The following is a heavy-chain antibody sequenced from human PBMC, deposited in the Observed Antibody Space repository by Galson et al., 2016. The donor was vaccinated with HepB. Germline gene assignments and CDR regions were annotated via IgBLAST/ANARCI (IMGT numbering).Heavy chain of an antibody. D-gene: IGHD3-22*01. Sequence: SVKVSCKASGGTFSRYTISWVRQAPGQGLEWMGRIIPILGIAKYAQKFQGRVTITADKSTSTAYMELSSLRSEDTAVYYCARDASGYYTGNYYYYAMDVWGKGTTVTVSS. CDR2: IIPILGIA. J-gene: IGHJ6*04. V-gene: IGHV1-69*04. CDR3: ARDASGYYTGNYYYYAMDV. CDR1: GGTFSRYT.